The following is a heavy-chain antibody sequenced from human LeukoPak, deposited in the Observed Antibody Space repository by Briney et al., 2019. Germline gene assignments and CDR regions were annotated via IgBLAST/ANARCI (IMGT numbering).Heavy chain of an antibody. CDR1: GGSTSGHY. CDR3: AREKSISTYYYASGGHYYAPFDS. CDR2: IFPTGMT. V-gene: IGHV4-4*07. D-gene: IGHD3-22*01. J-gene: IGHJ4*02. Sequence: SQTLSPTSTVSGGSTSGHYCSWVRQPAGKGREWIGRIFPTGMTNYNPSLKSRDTMSADTSKDVFSLKLTPATAADTAVYFCAREKSISTYYYASGGHYYAPFDSWGQGILVTVSS.